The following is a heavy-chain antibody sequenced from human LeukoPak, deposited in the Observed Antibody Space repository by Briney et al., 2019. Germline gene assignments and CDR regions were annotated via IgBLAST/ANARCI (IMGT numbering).Heavy chain of an antibody. CDR3: ARPKGYGSGSYYGY. CDR1: GGSFSGYY. Sequence: ASETLSLTCAVYGGSFSGYYWSWIRQPPGKGLEWIGEINHSGSTNYNPSLKSRVTISVDTSKNQFSLKLSSVTAADTAVYYCARPKGYGSGSYYGYWGQGTLVTVSS. J-gene: IGHJ4*02. V-gene: IGHV4-34*01. CDR2: INHSGST. D-gene: IGHD3-10*01.